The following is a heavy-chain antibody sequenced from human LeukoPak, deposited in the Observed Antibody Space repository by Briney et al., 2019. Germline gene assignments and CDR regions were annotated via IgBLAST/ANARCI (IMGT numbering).Heavy chain of an antibody. D-gene: IGHD6-13*01. V-gene: IGHV1-18*01. J-gene: IGHJ5*02. CDR3: ARDLVAAAGIEVDWFDP. Sequence: ASVKVSCKASGYTFTSYGISWVRQAPGQGLEWMGWISAYNGNTNYAQKLQGRVTMTTDTSTSTAYMELRSLRSDDTAVYYCARDLVAAAGIEVDWFDPWGQGTLVTVSS. CDR1: GYTFTSYG. CDR2: ISAYNGNT.